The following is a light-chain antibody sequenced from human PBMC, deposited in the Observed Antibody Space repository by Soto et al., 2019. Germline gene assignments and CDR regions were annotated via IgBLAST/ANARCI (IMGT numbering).Light chain of an antibody. Sequence: EIVLTQSPGTLSLSPRERATLSCRASQSVSSKYLAWYQQKPGQAPRVLIYGTSIRASGVPERFSGGGSGTDFTLTISGLQPEDFATYYCQQTYTAPYTFGQGTKVDIK. CDR1: QSVSSKY. CDR3: QQTYTAPYT. CDR2: GTS. V-gene: IGKV3-20*01. J-gene: IGKJ2*01.